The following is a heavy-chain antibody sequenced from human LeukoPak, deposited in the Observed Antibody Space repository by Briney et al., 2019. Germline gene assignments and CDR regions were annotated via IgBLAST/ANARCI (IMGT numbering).Heavy chain of an antibody. CDR3: ARDRNQYFDY. J-gene: IGHJ4*02. CDR1: GGSIGSYY. Sequence: SETLSLTCTVSGGSIGSYYWSWIRQPPGKGLEWIGYIYYSGSTNYNPSLKSRVTISVDTSKNQFSLKLSSVTAADTAVYYCARDRNQYFDYWGQGTLVTVSS. D-gene: IGHD1-14*01. CDR2: IYYSGST. V-gene: IGHV4-59*01.